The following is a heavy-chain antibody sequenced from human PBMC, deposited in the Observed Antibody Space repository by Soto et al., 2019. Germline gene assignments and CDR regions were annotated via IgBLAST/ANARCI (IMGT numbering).Heavy chain of an antibody. CDR3: ARARLPGGVVVPAARGAYFDY. Sequence: QVQLQQWGAGLLKPSETLSLTCAVYGGSFSGYYWSWIRQPPGKGLEWIGEINHSGSTNYNPSLKSRVTISVDTSKNQFSLRLSSVTAADTAVYYCARARLPGGVVVPAARGAYFDYWGQGTLVTVSS. CDR1: GGSFSGYY. V-gene: IGHV4-34*01. CDR2: INHSGST. J-gene: IGHJ4*02. D-gene: IGHD2-2*01.